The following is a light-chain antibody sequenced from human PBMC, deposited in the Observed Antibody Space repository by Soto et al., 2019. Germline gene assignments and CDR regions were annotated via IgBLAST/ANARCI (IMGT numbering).Light chain of an antibody. CDR2: GAS. CDR3: QQYDDWLRLT. J-gene: IGKJ4*01. V-gene: IGKV3D-15*01. CDR1: QSVNIY. Sequence: EIVMTQSPATLSVSPGERATLSCRASQSVNIYLAWYQQKPGQAPRLLIFGASYRATGIPARFSGSGSGTEFNLTISSLQSEDFAVYFCQQYDDWLRLTVGGGTKV.